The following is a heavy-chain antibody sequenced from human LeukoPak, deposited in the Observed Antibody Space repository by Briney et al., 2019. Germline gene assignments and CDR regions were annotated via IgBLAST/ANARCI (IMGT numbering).Heavy chain of an antibody. V-gene: IGHV3-23*01. J-gene: IGHJ3*02. D-gene: IGHD3-9*01. CDR1: GFTFSSYA. CDR2: ISGSGGST. Sequence: GGSLRLSCAASGFTFSSYAMSWVRQAPGKGLEWVSAISGSGGSTYYADSVKGRFTISRDNSKNTLHLQMNSLRAEDTAVYYCAKHAVVGIITLRDAFDIWGQGTMVTVSS. CDR3: AKHAVVGIITLRDAFDI.